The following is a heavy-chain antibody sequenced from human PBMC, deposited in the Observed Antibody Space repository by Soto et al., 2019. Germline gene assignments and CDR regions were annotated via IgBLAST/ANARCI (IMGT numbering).Heavy chain of an antibody. V-gene: IGHV1-69*02. D-gene: IGHD1-26*01. J-gene: IGHJ6*03. Sequence: GASVKVSCKASGGTFSSYTISWVRQAPGQGLEWMGRIIPILGIANYAQKFQGRVTITADKSTSTAYMELSSLRSEDTAVYYCARGRGMGGSTQYYSSYYLGGGGKGTRVTASS. CDR1: GGTFSSYT. CDR3: ARGRGMGGSTQYYSSYYLGG. CDR2: IIPILGIA.